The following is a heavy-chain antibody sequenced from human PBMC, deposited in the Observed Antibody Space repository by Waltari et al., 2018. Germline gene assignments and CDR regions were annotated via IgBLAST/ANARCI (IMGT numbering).Heavy chain of an antibody. J-gene: IGHJ5*02. CDR1: GGSFRNYY. CDR3: ARLGRISSKWEHSYWFDP. CDR2: VSDSGP. V-gene: IGHV4-59*01. D-gene: IGHD6-13*01. Sequence: VELQESGPGLVKPSETLSLICPVSGGSFRNYYRHWIRQSPGKGLEWIGYVSDSGPYYNPSLKSRVAISLDTSKRQFSLRLSSVTAADTAVYYCARLGRISSKWEHSYWFDPWGQGTLVSVSS.